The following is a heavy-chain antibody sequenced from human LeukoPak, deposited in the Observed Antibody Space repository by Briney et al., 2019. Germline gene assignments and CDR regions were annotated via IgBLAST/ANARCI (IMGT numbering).Heavy chain of an antibody. CDR3: ARDFEGREYHNWFDP. J-gene: IGHJ5*02. CDR1: GYTFTGYY. V-gene: IGHV1-2*02. Sequence: ASVKVSCKASGYTFTGYYMHWVRQAPVQGLEWMGWINPNSGGTNYAQKFQGRVTMTRDTSISTAYMELSRLRSDDTAVYYCARDFEGREYHNWFDPWGQGTLVTVSS. CDR2: INPNSGGT. D-gene: IGHD3-10*01.